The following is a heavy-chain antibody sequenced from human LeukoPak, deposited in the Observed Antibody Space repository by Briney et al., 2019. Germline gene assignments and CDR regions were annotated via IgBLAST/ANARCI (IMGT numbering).Heavy chain of an antibody. CDR2: ISSSGSTI. Sequence: GGSLRLSCAASGFTFSSYEMNWVRQAPGKGLDWVSYISSSGSTIYYADSVKGRFTISRDNAKNSLYLQMNSLRAEDTAVYYCARRKRGYSYGDPPYYYYMDVWGKGTTVTISS. CDR1: GFTFSSYE. V-gene: IGHV3-48*03. D-gene: IGHD5-18*01. CDR3: ARRKRGYSYGDPPYYYYMDV. J-gene: IGHJ6*03.